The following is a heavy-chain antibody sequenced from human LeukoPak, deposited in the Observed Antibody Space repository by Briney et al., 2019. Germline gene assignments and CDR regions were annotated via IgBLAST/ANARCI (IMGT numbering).Heavy chain of an antibody. CDR2: FDPEDGET. J-gene: IGHJ5*02. Sequence: ASVKVSCKVSGYTLTELSMHWVRQAPGKGLEWMGGFDPEDGETIYAQKFQGRVTMTEDTSTDTAYMELSSLRSEDTAVYYCATWGAHRNWNDVWWFDPWGQGTLVTVSS. CDR1: GYTLTELS. D-gene: IGHD1-1*01. V-gene: IGHV1-24*01. CDR3: ATWGAHRNWNDVWWFDP.